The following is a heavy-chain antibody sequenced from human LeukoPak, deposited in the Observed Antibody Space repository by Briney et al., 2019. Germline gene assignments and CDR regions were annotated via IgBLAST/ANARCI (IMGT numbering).Heavy chain of an antibody. CDR1: GYTFTSYG. D-gene: IGHD3-22*01. Sequence: GASVKVSCKASGYTFTSYGISWVRQAPGQGLEWMGWISAYSGNTNYAQKLQGRVTMTTDTSTSTAYMELRSLRSDDTAVYYCARVSMDSSGYYYWSNHYGMDVWGQGTTVTVSS. J-gene: IGHJ6*02. CDR3: ARVSMDSSGYYYWSNHYGMDV. CDR2: ISAYSGNT. V-gene: IGHV1-18*01.